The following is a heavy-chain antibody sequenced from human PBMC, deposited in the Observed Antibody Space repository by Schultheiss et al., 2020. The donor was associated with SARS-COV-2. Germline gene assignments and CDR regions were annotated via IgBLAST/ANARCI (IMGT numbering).Heavy chain of an antibody. V-gene: IGHV4-4*07. D-gene: IGHD1-1*01. CDR1: GGSISSYY. Sequence: SETLSLTCTVSGGSISSYYWSWIRQPAGKGLEWIGRIYTSGSTNYKPSLKSRVTISVDTSKNQFSLKLSSVTAADTAVYYCARVRRATGTKRVTSYYFDYWGQGTLVTVSS. CDR2: IYTSGST. J-gene: IGHJ4*02. CDR3: ARVRRATGTKRVTSYYFDY.